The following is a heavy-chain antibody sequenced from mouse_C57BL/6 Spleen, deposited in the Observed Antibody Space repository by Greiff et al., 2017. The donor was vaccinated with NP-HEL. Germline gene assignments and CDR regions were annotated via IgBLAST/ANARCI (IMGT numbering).Heavy chain of an antibody. Sequence: QVHVKQPGAELVKPGASVKLSCKASGYTFTSYWMHWVKQRPGRGLEWIGRIDPNSGGTKYNEKFKSKATLTVDKPSSTAYMQLSSLTSEDSAVYYCARYLGDYDIGYAMDYWGQGTSVTVSS. CDR1: GYTFTSYW. V-gene: IGHV1-72*01. CDR3: ARYLGDYDIGYAMDY. CDR2: IDPNSGGT. J-gene: IGHJ4*01. D-gene: IGHD2-4*01.